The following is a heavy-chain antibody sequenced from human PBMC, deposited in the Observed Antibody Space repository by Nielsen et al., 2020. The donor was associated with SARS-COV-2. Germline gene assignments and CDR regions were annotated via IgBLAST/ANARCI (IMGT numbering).Heavy chain of an antibody. V-gene: IGHV3-43D*03. CDR3: AQVRATFMISFRRGVPDY. J-gene: IGHJ4*02. D-gene: IGHD3/OR15-3a*01. Sequence: AGSLTLSCAASGFTFHDYSMHWFRQAPGKGLEWVSLISSDGGSTFYVASMKGRFTISSDNNKNSLYLQMNSLRAEDTAMYYCAQVRATFMISFRRGVPDYWGQGTLVTVSS. CDR1: GFTFHDYS. CDR2: ISSDGGST.